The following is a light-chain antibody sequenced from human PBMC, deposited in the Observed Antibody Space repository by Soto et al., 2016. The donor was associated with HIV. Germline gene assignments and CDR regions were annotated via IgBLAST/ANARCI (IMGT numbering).Light chain of an antibody. CDR2: GAS. CDR1: QDIVSF. J-gene: IGKJ5*01. CDR3: QQSYSTPQT. V-gene: IGKV1-9*01. Sequence: DIQLTQSPFFLSASVGDRVTITCRASQDIVSFLAWYQQRPGKAPKLLIYGASTLQSGVPARFSGSGSATEFTLTISSLQPEDFATYYCQQSYSTPQTFGQGTRLEIK.